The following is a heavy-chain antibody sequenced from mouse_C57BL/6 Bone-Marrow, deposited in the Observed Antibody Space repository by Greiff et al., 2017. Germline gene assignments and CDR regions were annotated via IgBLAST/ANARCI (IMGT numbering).Heavy chain of an antibody. J-gene: IGHJ3*01. CDR3: ARDWFAY. CDR2: IYPRYGST. Sequence: VKLMESGPELVKPGASVKLSCKASGYPFTSYDINWVKQRPGQGLEWIGWIYPRYGSTKYNEKFKGKATLTVDTSSSTAYMELHSLTSEDSAVYFCARDWFAYWGQGTLVTVSA. CDR1: GYPFTSYD. V-gene: IGHV1-85*01.